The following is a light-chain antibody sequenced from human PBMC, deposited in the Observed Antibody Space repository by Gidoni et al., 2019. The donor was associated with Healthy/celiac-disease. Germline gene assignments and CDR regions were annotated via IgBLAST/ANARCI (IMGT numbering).Light chain of an antibody. Sequence: SYELTQPPSVSVSPGQTASITCSGDKLGDKYACWYQQKPGQSPVLVIYQDSKRPSGIPERFSGSNSWNTATLTISGTQAMDEADYYCQAWDSSTVVVGGGTKLTVL. CDR2: QDS. CDR3: QAWDSSTVV. J-gene: IGLJ2*01. V-gene: IGLV3-1*01. CDR1: KLGDKY.